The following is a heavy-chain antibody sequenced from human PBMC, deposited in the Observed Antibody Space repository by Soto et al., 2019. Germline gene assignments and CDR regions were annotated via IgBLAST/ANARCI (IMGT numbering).Heavy chain of an antibody. CDR3: ARREIQGPIDY. J-gene: IGHJ4*02. V-gene: IGHV4-28*01. CDR2: IYYSGTT. Sequence: SETLSLTCAVSGCSISGSNLWGWIRQPPGKGLEWIGYIYYSGTTYYNPSLKSRVTMSVDTSKNQFSLKLTSVTAVDTAVYYCARREIQGPIDYWGQGTLVTVSS. CDR1: GCSISGSNL. D-gene: IGHD1-26*01.